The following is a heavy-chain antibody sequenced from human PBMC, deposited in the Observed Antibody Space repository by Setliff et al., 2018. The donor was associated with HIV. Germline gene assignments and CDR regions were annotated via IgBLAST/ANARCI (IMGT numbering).Heavy chain of an antibody. CDR3: ARLREGYNFWSGYSYYYYYMDV. Sequence: SETLSLTCTVSGGSISSSSYYWGWIRQPPGKGLEWIGSIYYSGRTYYNPSLKSRVTISVDTSRKQFSLKLSSVTAADTAVYYCARLREGYNFWSGYSYYYYYMDVWGKGTTVTVSS. CDR2: IYYSGRT. D-gene: IGHD3-3*01. J-gene: IGHJ6*03. V-gene: IGHV4-39*01. CDR1: GGSISSSSYY.